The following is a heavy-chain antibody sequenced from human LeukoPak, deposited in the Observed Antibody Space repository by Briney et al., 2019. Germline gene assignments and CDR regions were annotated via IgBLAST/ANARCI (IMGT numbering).Heavy chain of an antibody. J-gene: IGHJ6*04. Sequence: PAETLSLTCTVSGRSISSYYWSWIRQPPGKGLEWIGYIYYSGTTNYNPSLKGRVTISVDTSKNQFSLKLNSVTAADTAVYYCARDPITMVRGVSYYYGMDVWGKGTTVTVSS. D-gene: IGHD3-10*01. CDR1: GRSISSYY. V-gene: IGHV4-59*01. CDR3: ARDPITMVRGVSYYYGMDV. CDR2: IYYSGTT.